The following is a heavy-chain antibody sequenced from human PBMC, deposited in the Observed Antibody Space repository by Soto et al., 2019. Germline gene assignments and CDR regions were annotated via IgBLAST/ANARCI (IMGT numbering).Heavy chain of an antibody. J-gene: IGHJ3*02. D-gene: IGHD5-12*01. Sequence: VKVSCKAYGFTFTSSAMQCVRQARGQRLEWIGWIVVGSGNTNYAQKFQERVTITRDMSTSTAYMELSSLRSEDTAVYYCAAAGSGYDYSAFDIWGQGTMVTVSS. CDR2: IVVGSGNT. V-gene: IGHV1-58*02. CDR1: GFTFTSSA. CDR3: AAAGSGYDYSAFDI.